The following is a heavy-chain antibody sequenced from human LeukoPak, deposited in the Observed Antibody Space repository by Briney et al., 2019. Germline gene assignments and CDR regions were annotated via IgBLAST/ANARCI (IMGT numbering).Heavy chain of an antibody. CDR1: GGSISSGSYY. V-gene: IGHV4-61*02. J-gene: IGHJ4*02. D-gene: IGHD2-15*01. Sequence: PSQTLSLTCTVSGGSISSGSYYWSWIRQPAGKGLEWIGRIYTSGSTNYNPSLKSRVTISVDTSKNQFSLKLSSVTAADTAVYYCAADRILDPFDYWGQGTLVTVSS. CDR2: IYTSGST. CDR3: AADRILDPFDY.